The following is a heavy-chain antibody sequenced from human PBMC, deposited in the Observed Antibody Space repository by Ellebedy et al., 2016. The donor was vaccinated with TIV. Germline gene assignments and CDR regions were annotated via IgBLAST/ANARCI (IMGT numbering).Heavy chain of an antibody. Sequence: SETLSLXXAVSGGSISSGGYYWSWIRQPPGKGLEWVGEINHSGSTNYNPSLKSRVTISVDTSKNQFSLKLSSVTAADTAVYYCARGTMVRGVHYYYYYYGMDVWGQGTTVTVSS. V-gene: IGHV4-34*01. CDR2: INHSGST. J-gene: IGHJ6*02. CDR3: ARGTMVRGVHYYYYYYGMDV. CDR1: GGSISSGGYY. D-gene: IGHD3-10*01.